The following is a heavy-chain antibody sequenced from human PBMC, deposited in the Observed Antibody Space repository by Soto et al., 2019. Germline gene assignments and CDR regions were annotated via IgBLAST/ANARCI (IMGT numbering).Heavy chain of an antibody. CDR3: XXXXXXXXXXWYFDS. V-gene: IGHV3-9*01. J-gene: IGHJ4*02. CDR1: GFPFDDYA. CDR2: ISWNSGSI. Sequence: EXQLVESGGGLGQPGRSLRLSCAASGFPFDDYAMHWVXXXQGKGLEWVSGISWNSGSIDYADSVRGRFTISRDNAKXXXXXXXXXXXXXXXXXXXXXXXXXXXXXXWYFDSWGQGTLVAVSS.